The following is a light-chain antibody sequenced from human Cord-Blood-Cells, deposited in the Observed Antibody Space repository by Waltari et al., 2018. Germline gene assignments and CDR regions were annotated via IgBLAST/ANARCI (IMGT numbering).Light chain of an antibody. CDR3: AAWDDSLSGPV. CDR2: RNN. V-gene: IGLV1-47*01. Sequence: QSVLTQPPSASGTPGQRVTISCSGSSSNIGSNYVYWYQQLPGTAPKLLIYRNNQRPAGVPDRFCGSKSGTSASLAISGLRSEDEADYYCAAWDDSLSGPVCGGGTKLTVL. CDR1: SSNIGSNY. J-gene: IGLJ2*01.